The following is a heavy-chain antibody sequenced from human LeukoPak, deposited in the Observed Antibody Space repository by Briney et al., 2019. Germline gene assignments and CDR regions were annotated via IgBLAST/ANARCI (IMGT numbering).Heavy chain of an antibody. V-gene: IGHV4-59*02. Sequence: PSETLSLTCTISGGSVSDYYWSWIRQSLGKGLEWIGYIYHTGSTSYSPSLKSRVTISADASQNQFSLKLSSVTAADTAVYYCASRKLGNDYWGQGTLVTVSS. CDR2: IYHTGST. D-gene: IGHD7-27*01. CDR1: GGSVSDYY. J-gene: IGHJ4*02. CDR3: ASRKLGNDY.